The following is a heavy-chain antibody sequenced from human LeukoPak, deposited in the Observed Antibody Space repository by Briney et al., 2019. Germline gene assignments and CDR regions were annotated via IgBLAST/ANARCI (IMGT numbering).Heavy chain of an antibody. CDR3: AREDYYDSSGYSLFDY. V-gene: IGHV1-69*05. CDR1: GGTFSSYA. J-gene: IGHJ4*02. D-gene: IGHD3-22*01. Sequence: SVKVSCKASGGTFSSYAISWVRPAPGQGPEWMGGIIPIFGTANYAQKFEGRVTITTDESTSTAYMELSSLRSEDTAVYYCAREDYYDSSGYSLFDYWGQGTLVTVSS. CDR2: IIPIFGTA.